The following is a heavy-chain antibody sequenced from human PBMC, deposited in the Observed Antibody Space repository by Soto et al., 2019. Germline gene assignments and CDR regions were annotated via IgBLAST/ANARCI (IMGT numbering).Heavy chain of an antibody. CDR3: ARESVDTAMVNGDNWFDP. D-gene: IGHD5-18*01. Sequence: TSETLSLTCTVSGVSISSGNYYWSWIRQHPGKGLEWIGYIYSSGNTYYNPSLKSRVTISIDTSKNQFSLKVSSVTAADTAVYYCARESVDTAMVNGDNWFDPWGQGTLVTVSS. CDR2: IYSSGNT. J-gene: IGHJ5*02. V-gene: IGHV4-31*03. CDR1: GVSISSGNYY.